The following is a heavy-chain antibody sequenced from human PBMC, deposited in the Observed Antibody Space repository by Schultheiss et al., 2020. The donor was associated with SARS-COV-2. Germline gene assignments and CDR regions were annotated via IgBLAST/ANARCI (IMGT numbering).Heavy chain of an antibody. Sequence: SQTLSLTCTVSGGSISSYYWSWIRQPPGKGLEWIGYIYYSGSTNYNPSLKSRVTISVDTSKNQFSLKLSSVTAADTAVYYCARGLGSSSTDYWYFDLWGRGTLVTFSS. J-gene: IGHJ2*01. D-gene: IGHD6-6*01. V-gene: IGHV4-59*12. CDR2: IYYSGST. CDR1: GGSISSYY. CDR3: ARGLGSSSTDYWYFDL.